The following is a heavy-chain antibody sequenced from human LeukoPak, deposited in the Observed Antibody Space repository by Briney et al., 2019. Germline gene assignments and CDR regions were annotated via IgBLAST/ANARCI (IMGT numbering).Heavy chain of an antibody. D-gene: IGHD3-10*02. CDR3: ARLCWGTQLPGLDS. CDR2: MRRDGNGI. V-gene: IGHV3-7*01. CDR1: GFTFSTYW. Sequence: GGSLRLSCSASGFTFSTYWMSWVRQAPGKGLEWVANMRRDGNGIYYLDSVGGRFTNSRDNAKNPLYLQMNRPRAEDTAAYHCARLCWGTQLPGLDSWGQGTLVTVSS. J-gene: IGHJ4*02.